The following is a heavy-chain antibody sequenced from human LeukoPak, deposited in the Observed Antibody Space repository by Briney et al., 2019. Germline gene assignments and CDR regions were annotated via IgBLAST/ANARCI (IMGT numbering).Heavy chain of an antibody. CDR3: ARDCIGCHGFDY. CDR2: ISAYADNT. D-gene: IGHD2-15*01. J-gene: IGHJ4*02. V-gene: IGHV1-18*01. Sequence: ASVKVSCKTSGYTFTSYGITWVRQAPGQGLEWMGWISAYADNTNYVQKIQGRVTMTTDTSTSTAYMELRSLRSDDTAVYYCARDCIGCHGFDYWGQGTLVTVSS. CDR1: GYTFTSYG.